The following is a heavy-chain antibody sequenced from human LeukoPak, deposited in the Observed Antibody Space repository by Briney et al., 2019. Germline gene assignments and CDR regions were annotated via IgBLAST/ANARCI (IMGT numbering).Heavy chain of an antibody. D-gene: IGHD3-22*01. CDR3: AKGTFVFDSSGYYPDY. Sequence: PGGSLRLSCAASGFTFSSYGMHWVRQAPGKGLEWVAVISYDGSNKYYADSVKGRFTISRDNSKNTLYLQMNSLRAEDTAVYYCAKGTFVFDSSGYYPDYWGQGTLVTVSS. CDR2: ISYDGSNK. J-gene: IGHJ4*02. CDR1: GFTFSSYG. V-gene: IGHV3-30*18.